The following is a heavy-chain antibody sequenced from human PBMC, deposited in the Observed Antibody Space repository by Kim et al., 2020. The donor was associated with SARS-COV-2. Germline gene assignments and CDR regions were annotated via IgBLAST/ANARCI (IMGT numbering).Heavy chain of an antibody. V-gene: IGHV1-69*13. J-gene: IGHJ4*02. Sequence: SVKVSCKASGGTFSSYAISWVRQAPGQGLEWMGGIIPIFGTANYAQKFQGRVTITADESTSTAYMELSSLRSEDTAVYYCASSITGYSGYDDWGYWGQGTLVTVSS. CDR2: IIPIFGTA. CDR1: GGTFSSYA. D-gene: IGHD5-12*01. CDR3: ASSITGYSGYDDWGY.